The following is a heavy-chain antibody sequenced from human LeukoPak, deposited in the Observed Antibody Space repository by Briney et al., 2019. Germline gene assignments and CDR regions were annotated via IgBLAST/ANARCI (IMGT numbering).Heavy chain of an antibody. CDR3: ARGGDGYNFYFDY. Sequence: PSETLSLTCAVYGGSFSGHYWSWIRQPPGKGLEWIGEINHSGSTNYNPSLKSRVTISVDTSKNQFSLKLSSVTAADTAVYYCARGGDGYNFYFDYWGQGTLVTVSS. V-gene: IGHV4-34*01. D-gene: IGHD5-24*01. CDR1: GGSFSGHY. J-gene: IGHJ4*02. CDR2: INHSGST.